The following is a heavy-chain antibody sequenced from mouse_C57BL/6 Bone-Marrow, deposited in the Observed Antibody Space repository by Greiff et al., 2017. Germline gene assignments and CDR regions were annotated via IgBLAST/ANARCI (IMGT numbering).Heavy chain of an antibody. V-gene: IGHV1-15*01. CDR2: IDPETGGT. J-gene: IGHJ3*01. CDR3: RGYCGSNLAGFAY. CDR1: GYTFTDYE. Sequence: VQLQQSGAELVRPGASVTLSCKASGYTFTDYEMHWVKQTPVHGLEWIGDIDPETGGTAYNQKFKGKAILTAAKYSSTAYMELRSLTSEDSAVYYCRGYCGSNLAGFAYWGQGTLVTVSA. D-gene: IGHD1-1*01.